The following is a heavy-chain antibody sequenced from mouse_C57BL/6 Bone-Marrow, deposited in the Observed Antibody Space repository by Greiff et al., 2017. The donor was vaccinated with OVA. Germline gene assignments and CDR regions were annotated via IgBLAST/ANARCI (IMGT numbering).Heavy chain of an antibody. CDR2: IYTRSGNT. CDR3: AREGGYYSYAMDY. Sequence: QVQLQQSGAELARPGASVKLSCKASGYTFTSYGISWVKQRTGKGLEWIGEIYTRSGNTYYNEKLKGKATLTADKSTSTAYLELRSLTSEDSAVYFCAREGGYYSYAMDYWGQGTSVTVSS. CDR1: GYTFTSYG. J-gene: IGHJ4*01. D-gene: IGHD2-3*01. V-gene: IGHV1-81*01.